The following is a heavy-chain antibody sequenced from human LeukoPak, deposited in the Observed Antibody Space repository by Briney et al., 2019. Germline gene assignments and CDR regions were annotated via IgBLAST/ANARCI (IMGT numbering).Heavy chain of an antibody. V-gene: IGHV4-34*01. D-gene: IGHD4-23*01. Sequence: SETLSLTCAVYGGSFSGYYWSWIRQPPGKGLEWIGEINHSGSTNYNPSLKSRVTISVDTSKNQFSLKLSSVTAADTAVYYCASTYGGQRDYWGQGTLVTVSS. J-gene: IGHJ4*02. CDR2: INHSGST. CDR3: ASTYGGQRDY. CDR1: GGSFSGYY.